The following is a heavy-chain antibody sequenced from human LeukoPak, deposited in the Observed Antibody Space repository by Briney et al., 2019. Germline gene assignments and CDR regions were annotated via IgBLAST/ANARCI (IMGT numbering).Heavy chain of an antibody. CDR1: GFTFSSYE. CDR2: ISSSGSTI. V-gene: IGHV3-48*03. D-gene: IGHD6-19*01. CDR3: AKAGSGWYFDY. J-gene: IGHJ4*02. Sequence: PGGSLRLSCAASGFTFSSYEMNWVRQAPGKGLEWVSYISSSGSTIYYADSVKGRFTISRDNSKNTLYLQMNSLRAEDTAVYYCAKAGSGWYFDYWGQGTLVTVSS.